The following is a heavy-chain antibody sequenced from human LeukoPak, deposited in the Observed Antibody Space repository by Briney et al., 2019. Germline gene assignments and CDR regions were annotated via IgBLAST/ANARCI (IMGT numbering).Heavy chain of an antibody. CDR3: ARVGDGYNYFPYYYMDF. D-gene: IGHD5-24*01. V-gene: IGHV4-59*01. Sequence: SETLSLTCSVSGGSMSSYYWSWIRQSPGKGLEWIGYIYHSGSTDYNSSLKSRVTISEDTSKKQFSLRLSSVTAADTAIYYCARVGDGYNYFPYYYMDFWGKGTTVIVSS. J-gene: IGHJ6*03. CDR1: GGSMSSYY. CDR2: IYHSGST.